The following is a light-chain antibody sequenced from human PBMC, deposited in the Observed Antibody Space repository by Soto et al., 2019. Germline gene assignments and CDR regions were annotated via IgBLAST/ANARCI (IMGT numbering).Light chain of an antibody. CDR1: SSDVGGYSS. J-gene: IGLJ2*01. Sequence: QSVLTQPPSASGSPGQSVTISCTGTSSDVGGYSSVSWYQQHPGKAPKLMIYEVSKRPSGVPDRFSASKSDNTASLTVSGLQAEDEAHYYCSSYAGSRNLVFGGGTKLTVL. CDR2: EVS. CDR3: SSYAGSRNLV. V-gene: IGLV2-8*01.